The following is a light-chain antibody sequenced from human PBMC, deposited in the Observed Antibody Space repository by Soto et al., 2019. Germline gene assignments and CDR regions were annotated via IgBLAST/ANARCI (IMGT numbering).Light chain of an antibody. CDR2: KAS. Sequence: DIQMTQSPSILSASVGDRVTITCRASQSISSWLAWYQQKPGKAPNLLIHKASHLESGVPSRFSGSGSGTEFTLTISSLQPGDFATYYCQHYNTYPWTFGHVNKV. J-gene: IGKJ1*01. CDR1: QSISSW. V-gene: IGKV1-5*03. CDR3: QHYNTYPWT.